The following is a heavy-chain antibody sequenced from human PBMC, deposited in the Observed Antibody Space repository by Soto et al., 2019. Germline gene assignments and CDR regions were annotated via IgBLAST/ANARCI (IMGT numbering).Heavy chain of an antibody. V-gene: IGHV1-69*13. J-gene: IGHJ4*02. CDR1: GGTFSSYA. D-gene: IGHD1-26*01. CDR2: LIPMSQTA. CDR3: PRGIVGATDFDY. Sequence: SVKVSCKASGGTFSSYAFSWVRQAPGQGLEWVGDLIPMSQTANYAQRFQGRVTITADESTRTVYMELRSLRSEDTAVYYCPRGIVGATDFDYWGQGTLVTVSS.